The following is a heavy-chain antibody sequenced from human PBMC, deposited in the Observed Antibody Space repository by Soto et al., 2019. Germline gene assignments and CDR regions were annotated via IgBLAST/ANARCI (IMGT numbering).Heavy chain of an antibody. V-gene: IGHV3-48*02. CDR3: AREMGACSDSSCYPGPYDS. J-gene: IGHJ5*02. Sequence: GGSLRLSCAASGFTFTRYSMNWVRQAPGQGLEWVSYITSKSTTIKYADSVKGRFTVSRDNAKNSLYLQLNSLRDEDTAVYYCAREMGACSDSSCYPGPYDSWGQGTLVTVSS. D-gene: IGHD3-16*01. CDR2: ITSKSTTI. CDR1: GFTFTRYS.